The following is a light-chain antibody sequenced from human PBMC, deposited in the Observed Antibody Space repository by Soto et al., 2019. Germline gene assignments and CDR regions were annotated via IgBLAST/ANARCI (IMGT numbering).Light chain of an antibody. Sequence: QSALTQPASVPGSPGQSITISCTGTSSDVGSYNLVSWHQQHPGKAPKLMIYEGSKRPSGVSHRFSGSKSGNTASLTISGLQAEDEADYYCCSYAVGSTLVFGGGTKLTVL. CDR3: CSYAVGSTLV. CDR2: EGS. CDR1: SSDVGSYNL. J-gene: IGLJ2*01. V-gene: IGLV2-23*01.